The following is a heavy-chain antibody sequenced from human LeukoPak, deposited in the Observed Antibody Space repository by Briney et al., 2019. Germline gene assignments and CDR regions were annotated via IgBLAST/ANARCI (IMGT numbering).Heavy chain of an antibody. CDR2: ISYDGSYK. J-gene: IGHJ6*03. CDR3: AKEELRRITMWGYMDV. CDR1: GFTFSNYA. Sequence: GGSLRLSCAASGFTFSNYAMHWVRQAPGKGLEWVAVISYDGSYKDYADSVKGRFTISRDNSKNTLYLQMNSLRAEDTAVYYCAKEELRRITMWGYMDVWGKGTTVTISS. D-gene: IGHD3-10*02. V-gene: IGHV3-30*04.